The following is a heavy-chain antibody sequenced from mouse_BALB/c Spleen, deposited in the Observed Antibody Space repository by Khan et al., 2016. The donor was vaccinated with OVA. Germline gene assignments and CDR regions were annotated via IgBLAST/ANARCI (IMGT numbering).Heavy chain of an antibody. CDR3: ASELGRYYAMDY. J-gene: IGHJ4*01. V-gene: IGHV3-2*02. CDR2: ISYSGST. D-gene: IGHD4-1*01. Sequence: EVQLQESGPGLVKPSQSLSLTCTVAGYSITSDYAWNWIRQFPGNKLEWMGYISYSGSTAYNPPLKSRISITRDTSKNQFFLQLNSVTTEDTATYYCASELGRYYAMDYWGQGTSVTVSS. CDR1: GYSITSDYA.